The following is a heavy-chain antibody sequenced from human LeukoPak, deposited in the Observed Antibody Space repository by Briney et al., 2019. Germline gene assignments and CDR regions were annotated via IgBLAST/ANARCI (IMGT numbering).Heavy chain of an antibody. CDR1: GGSISSSSYY. CDR3: AALGDDNSPKRLNLGVD. D-gene: IGHD4-23*01. V-gene: IGHV4-39*01. CDR2: IYYSGST. J-gene: IGHJ4*02. Sequence: SETLSLTCTVSGGSISSSSYYWGWIRQPPGKGLEWIGSIYYSGSTYYNPSLKSRVTISVDTSKNQFSLKLSSVTAADTAVYYCAALGDDNSPKRLNLGVDWGQGTLVTVSS.